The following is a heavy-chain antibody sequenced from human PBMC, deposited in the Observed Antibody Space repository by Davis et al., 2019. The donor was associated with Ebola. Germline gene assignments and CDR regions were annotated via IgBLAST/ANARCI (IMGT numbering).Heavy chain of an antibody. J-gene: IGHJ3*02. V-gene: IGHV3-64*02. D-gene: IGHD3-22*01. CDR1: GFTFSDYA. Sequence: GESLKISCAASGFTFSDYAMHWVRQAPGKGLEFVSGISSNGGTIYYADSVKGRFTMSRDNSKKMLYLQMGSLRTEDMAVYYCARGLNDYDRSGYNDAFDIWGQGTLVTVSP. CDR2: ISSNGGTI. CDR3: ARGLNDYDRSGYNDAFDI.